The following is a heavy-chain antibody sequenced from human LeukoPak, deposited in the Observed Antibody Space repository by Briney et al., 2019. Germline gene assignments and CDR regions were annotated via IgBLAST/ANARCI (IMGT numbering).Heavy chain of an antibody. CDR1: GGSISSGDYY. J-gene: IGHJ2*01. Sequence: PSETLSLTRTVSGGSISSGDYYWSWIRQPPGKGLEWIGYIYYSGSTYYNPSLKSRVTISVDTSKNQFSLKLSSVTAADTAVYYCASRYSSGWYPNPGYFDLWGRGTLVTVSS. D-gene: IGHD6-19*01. CDR2: IYYSGST. CDR3: ASRYSSGWYPNPGYFDL. V-gene: IGHV4-30-4*01.